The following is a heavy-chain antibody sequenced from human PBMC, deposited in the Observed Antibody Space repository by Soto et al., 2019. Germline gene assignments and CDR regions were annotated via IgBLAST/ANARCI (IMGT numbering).Heavy chain of an antibody. Sequence: PSETLSLTCTVSNGSISSGPYSWGWIRQPPGKGLEWIGTFHFSERTYYNPSLKSRVTISVDTSKNQFSLKLSSVTAADTAVYYCARGGVLRYFDWFALWGQGTLVTVSS. CDR1: NGSISSGPYS. V-gene: IGHV4-39*07. CDR3: ARGGVLRYFDWFAL. D-gene: IGHD3-9*01. CDR2: FHFSERT. J-gene: IGHJ5*02.